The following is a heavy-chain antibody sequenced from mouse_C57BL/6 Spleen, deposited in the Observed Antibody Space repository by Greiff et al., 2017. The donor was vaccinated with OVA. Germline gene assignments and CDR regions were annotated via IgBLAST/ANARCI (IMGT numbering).Heavy chain of an antibody. Sequence: VQLQQSGPGLVQPSQSLSITCTVSGFSLTSYGVHWVRQSPGKGLEWLGVIWSGGSTDYNAAFISRLSISKDNSKGQVFFKMNSLQADDTAIYYCARKYDGYYWYFDVWGTGTTVTVSS. CDR3: ARKYDGYYWYFDV. CDR1: GFSLTSYG. J-gene: IGHJ1*03. D-gene: IGHD2-3*01. V-gene: IGHV2-2*01. CDR2: IWSGGST.